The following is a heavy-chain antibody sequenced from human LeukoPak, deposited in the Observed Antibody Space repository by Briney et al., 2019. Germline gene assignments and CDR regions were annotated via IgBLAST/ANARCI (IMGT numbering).Heavy chain of an antibody. CDR3: GLVASGNWWFDP. CDR1: GYTFTVHH. Sequence: GASVKVSCKTSGYTFTVHHIHWVRQAPGQGLEWMGWINPNSGGTNYAQKLQDRVTMTGDTSISTAYMELRSLTSDDAAVYCCGLVASGNWWFDPWGQGTLVTVSS. CDR2: INPNSGGT. J-gene: IGHJ5*02. V-gene: IGHV1-2*02. D-gene: IGHD2-8*02.